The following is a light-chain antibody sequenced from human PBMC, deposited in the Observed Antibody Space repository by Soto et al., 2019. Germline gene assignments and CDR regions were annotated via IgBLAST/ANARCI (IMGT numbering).Light chain of an antibody. CDR3: QQYGSLPRT. CDR2: GAS. CDR1: QSVSSSS. V-gene: IGKV3-20*01. J-gene: IGKJ1*01. Sequence: DIVLTQSPGTLSLSPGERATLSCRASQSVSSSSLAWYQQKPGQAPRLLIYGASSRATGIPDRFSGSGSGTDFTLTISRLEPEDFAVYYCQQYGSLPRTFGQGTKVDIK.